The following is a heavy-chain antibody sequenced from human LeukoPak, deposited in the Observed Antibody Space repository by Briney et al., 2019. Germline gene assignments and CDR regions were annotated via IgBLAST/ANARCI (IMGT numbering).Heavy chain of an antibody. D-gene: IGHD1-14*01. CDR1: GYTFTSYD. V-gene: IGHV1-8*01. J-gene: IGHJ4*02. CDR3: AKHYHTTFDY. Sequence: GASVKVSCKASGYTFTSYDINWVRQATGQGLEWMGWINPNSGNTGYAQKFQGRVTFTRDTSTNTAYMELSILRSEDTAVYYCAKHYHTTFDYWGQGTLVIVSS. CDR2: INPNSGNT.